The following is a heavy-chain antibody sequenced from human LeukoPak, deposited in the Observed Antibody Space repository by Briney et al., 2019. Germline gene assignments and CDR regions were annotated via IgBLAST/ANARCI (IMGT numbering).Heavy chain of an antibody. Sequence: GSLRLSCAASGLPFSCYAMHWVRQAPGQGVGGGAVISYDGSNKYYADSVKGRFTISRDNSKNTLYLQMNSLRAEDTAVYYCARAVAGFNWFDPWGQGTLVTVSS. CDR3: ARAVAGFNWFDP. J-gene: IGHJ5*02. CDR1: GLPFSCYA. CDR2: ISYDGSNK. D-gene: IGHD6-19*01. V-gene: IGHV3-30-3*01.